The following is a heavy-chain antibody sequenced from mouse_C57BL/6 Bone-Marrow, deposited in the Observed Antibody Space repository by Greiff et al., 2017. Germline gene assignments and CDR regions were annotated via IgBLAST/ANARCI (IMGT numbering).Heavy chain of an antibody. Sequence: EVMLVESEGGLVQPGSSMKLSCTASGFTFSDYYMAWVRQVPEKGLEWVANINYDGSSTYYLDSLKGRFIISRDNAKNILYLQMSSLKSEDTATYYCASDSYDGYYVIDYWGQGTTLTVSS. CDR1: GFTFSDYY. CDR3: ASDSYDGYYVIDY. CDR2: INYDGSST. D-gene: IGHD2-3*01. J-gene: IGHJ2*01. V-gene: IGHV5-16*01.